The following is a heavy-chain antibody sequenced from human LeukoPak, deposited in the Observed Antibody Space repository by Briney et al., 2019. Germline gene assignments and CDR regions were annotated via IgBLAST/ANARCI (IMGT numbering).Heavy chain of an antibody. V-gene: IGHV4-4*07. J-gene: IGHJ2*01. Sequence: KSSETLSLTCTVSVGSISSYYWSWIRQPAGKGLEWVGRIYTSGSTNYNPSLKSRVTMSVDTSKNQFSLKLSSVTAADTAVYYCARDRIWTTVTTSWYFDLWGRGTLVTVSS. D-gene: IGHD4-17*01. CDR2: IYTSGST. CDR3: ARDRIWTTVTTSWYFDL. CDR1: VGSISSYY.